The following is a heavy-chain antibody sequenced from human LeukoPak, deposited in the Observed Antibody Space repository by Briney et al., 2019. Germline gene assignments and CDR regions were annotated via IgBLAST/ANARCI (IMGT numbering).Heavy chain of an antibody. CDR3: FAAGSGSNYFDY. D-gene: IGHD3-10*01. Sequence: PGGSLRLSCAASGFTFSSYAMSWVRQAPGKGLEWVSAISGSGGSTYYADSVKGRFTISRDNSKNTLYLQMNSLRAEDTAVYYCFAAGSGSNYFDYWGQGTLVTVSS. CDR2: ISGSGGST. CDR1: GFTFSSYA. J-gene: IGHJ4*02. V-gene: IGHV3-23*01.